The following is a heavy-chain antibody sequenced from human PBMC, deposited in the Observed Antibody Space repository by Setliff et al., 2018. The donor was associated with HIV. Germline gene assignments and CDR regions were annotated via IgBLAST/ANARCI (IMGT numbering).Heavy chain of an antibody. CDR1: GHSITSDYQ. Sequence: SETLSLTCTVSGHSITSDYQWGWIRQPPGKGLEWIGSIYHSGSAYYNPSLKSRVTISVDTTKSQISLKLISVTAADTAVFYCVRVDYGDYDFDYWGQGTLVTVSS. CDR2: IYHSGSA. J-gene: IGHJ4*02. V-gene: IGHV4-38-2*02. D-gene: IGHD4-17*01. CDR3: VRVDYGDYDFDY.